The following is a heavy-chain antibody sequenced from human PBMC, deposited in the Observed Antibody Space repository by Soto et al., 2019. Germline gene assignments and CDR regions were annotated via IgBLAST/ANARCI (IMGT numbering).Heavy chain of an antibody. Sequence: EVQLVESGGGLVQPGGSLKLSCAASGFTFSGSAMHWVRQASGKGLEWVGRIRSKANSYATAYAASVKGRFTISRDDSRNTASLQMSSLKTEDVGVYYCTSSALIDYYYYYGMDVWGQGTTVTVSS. J-gene: IGHJ6*02. D-gene: IGHD3-22*01. CDR2: IRSKANSYAT. V-gene: IGHV3-73*02. CDR1: GFTFSGSA. CDR3: TSSALIDYYYYYGMDV.